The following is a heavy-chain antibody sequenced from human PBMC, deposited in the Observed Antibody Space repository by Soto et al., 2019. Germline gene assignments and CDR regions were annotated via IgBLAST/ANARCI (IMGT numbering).Heavy chain of an antibody. CDR3: ARSDWFDP. CDR1: GFTFSTYW. Sequence: GGSLRLSCAASGFTFSTYWMHWVRQAPGKGLLWVSRIKSDGSSTTYADSVKGRFTISRDNAKNTLYLQMNSLRVADTAVYYCARSDWFDPWGQGTLVTVSS. V-gene: IGHV3-74*01. J-gene: IGHJ5*02. CDR2: IKSDGSST.